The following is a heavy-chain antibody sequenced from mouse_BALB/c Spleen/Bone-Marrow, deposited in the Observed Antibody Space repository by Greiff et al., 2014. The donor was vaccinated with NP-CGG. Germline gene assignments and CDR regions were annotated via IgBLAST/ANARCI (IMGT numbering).Heavy chain of an antibody. Sequence: EVHLVESGGGLAKPGGSLKLSCAASGFTFSSSAMSWVRQSPEKRLEWVAEISRGGSYTYYPATVPGRVTISRDTAKNTLYLEMSRLRSEDTAMYYCAKYCRDYYAIDYWGQGTSVTVSA. CDR2: ISRGGSYT. CDR3: AKYCRDYYAIDY. D-gene: IGHD2-10*02. V-gene: IGHV5-9-4*01. CDR1: GFTFSSSA. J-gene: IGHJ4*01.